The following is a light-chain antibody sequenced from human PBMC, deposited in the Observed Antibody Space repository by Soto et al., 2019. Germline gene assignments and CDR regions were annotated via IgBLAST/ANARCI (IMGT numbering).Light chain of an antibody. J-gene: IGKJ1*01. CDR1: QSVSTNY. Sequence: EIVLTQSPGTLSLSPGERATISCSASQSVSTNYLTWYQHKPGQAPMLLIYGTSSRATGIPDRFSGSGSGTDFTLTNSRLEPEDFAVYYCQQYGRSPMTFGQGTKVEI. CDR3: QQYGRSPMT. V-gene: IGKV3-20*01. CDR2: GTS.